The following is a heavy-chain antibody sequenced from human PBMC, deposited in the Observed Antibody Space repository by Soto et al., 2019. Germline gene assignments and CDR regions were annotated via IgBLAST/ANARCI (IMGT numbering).Heavy chain of an antibody. CDR2: IYHSGST. CDR1: GGSISSGGYS. Sequence: PSETLSLTCAVSGGSISSGGYSWSWIRQPPGKGLEWIGYIYHSGSTYYNPSLKSRVTISVDRSKNQFSLKLSSVTAADTAVYYCARSMTTVTTDFDYWGQGILVTVPQ. J-gene: IGHJ4*02. CDR3: ARSMTTVTTDFDY. D-gene: IGHD4-17*01. V-gene: IGHV4-30-2*01.